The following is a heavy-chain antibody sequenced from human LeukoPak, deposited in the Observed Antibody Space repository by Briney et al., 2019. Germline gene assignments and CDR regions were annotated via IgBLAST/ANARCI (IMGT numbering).Heavy chain of an antibody. CDR2: IRYDGSNE. Sequence: GGPLRLSCAASVFTFSRYGMHWVRQAPGKGLVWVAFIRYDGSNEYYADAVKGRFTISRDNSKNTLYLQMNSLRAEDTAVYYCAKDAHNYYDSSGYYDYWGQGTLVTVSS. D-gene: IGHD3-22*01. V-gene: IGHV3-30*02. CDR1: VFTFSRYG. J-gene: IGHJ4*02. CDR3: AKDAHNYYDSSGYYDY.